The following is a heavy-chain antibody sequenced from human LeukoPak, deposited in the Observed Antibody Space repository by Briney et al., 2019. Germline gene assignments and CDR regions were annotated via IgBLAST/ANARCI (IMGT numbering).Heavy chain of an antibody. D-gene: IGHD3-22*01. CDR1: GGSFSGYY. V-gene: IGHV4-34*01. CDR3: ARGGPFRYDSSGYPARWFDP. Sequence: SETLSLTCAVYGGSFSGYYWSWIRQPPGKGLEWMGEIYHSGSTNYNPSLKSRVTISLDTSKNQFSLKLSSVTAADTAVYYCARGGPFRYDSSGYPARWFDPWGQGTLVTVSS. J-gene: IGHJ5*02. CDR2: IYHSGST.